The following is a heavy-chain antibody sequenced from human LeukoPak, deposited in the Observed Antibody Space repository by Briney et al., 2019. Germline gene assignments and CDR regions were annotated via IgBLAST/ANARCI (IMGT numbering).Heavy chain of an antibody. D-gene: IGHD4-23*01. Sequence: SETLSLTCAVSGGSISSGGYYWSWIRQPPGKGLEWIGEINHSGSTNYNPSLKSRVTISVDTSKNQFSLKLSSVTAADTAVYYCARGKPYGGNCLDYWGQGTLVTVSS. J-gene: IGHJ4*02. CDR3: ARGKPYGGNCLDY. V-gene: IGHV4-34*01. CDR1: GGSISSGGYY. CDR2: INHSGST.